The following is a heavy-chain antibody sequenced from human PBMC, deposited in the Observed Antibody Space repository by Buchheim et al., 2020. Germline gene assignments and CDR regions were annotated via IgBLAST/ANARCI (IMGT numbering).Heavy chain of an antibody. CDR2: IIPILGIA. D-gene: IGHD3-22*01. J-gene: IGHJ4*02. Sequence: QVQLVQSGAEVKKPGSSVKVSCKASGGTFSSYAISWVRQAPGQGLEWMGRIIPILGIANYAQKFQGRVTITADKSMTTAYMELSSLRSEDTAVYYCARGRPNYYDSSGYYTAPFDYWGQGTL. CDR3: ARGRPNYYDSSGYYTAPFDY. V-gene: IGHV1-69*04. CDR1: GGTFSSYA.